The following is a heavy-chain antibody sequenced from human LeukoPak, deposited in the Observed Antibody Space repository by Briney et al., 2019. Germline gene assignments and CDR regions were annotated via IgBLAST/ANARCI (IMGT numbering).Heavy chain of an antibody. D-gene: IGHD3/OR15-3a*01. Sequence: SETLSLTCTVSGGSISSSSYYWGWIRQPPGKGLEWIGTIYYSGNTYYNPSLKSRITLSVDTSKNQFSLKLSSVTAADTAVYYCARGTRNFDYWGQGTLVTVSS. CDR3: ARGTRNFDY. J-gene: IGHJ4*02. V-gene: IGHV4-39*01. CDR2: IYYSGNT. CDR1: GGSISSSSYY.